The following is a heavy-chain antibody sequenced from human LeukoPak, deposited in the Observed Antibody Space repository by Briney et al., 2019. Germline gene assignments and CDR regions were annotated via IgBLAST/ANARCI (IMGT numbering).Heavy chain of an antibody. CDR3: ARRVDSSGWYYFDY. CDR1: GHSFTNYW. Sequence: GESLKISCKGSGHSFTNYWIGWVRQMPGKGLEWMGIIYPGDSDTRYSPSFQGQVTISADKSISTAYLQWSSLKASDTAMYYCARRVDSSGWYYFDYWGQGTLVTVSS. D-gene: IGHD6-19*01. V-gene: IGHV5-51*01. CDR2: IYPGDSDT. J-gene: IGHJ4*02.